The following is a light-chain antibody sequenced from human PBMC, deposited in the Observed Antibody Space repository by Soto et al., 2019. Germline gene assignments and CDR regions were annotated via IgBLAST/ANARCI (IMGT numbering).Light chain of an antibody. CDR3: QQYNSFPYT. V-gene: IGKV1-5*03. J-gene: IGKJ2*01. CDR1: QSVSHW. CDR2: KTS. Sequence: DIQMTQSPSTLSASVGDRVTITCRTSQSVSHWLAWYRQIPGMAPKLLLYKTSSLERGVPSRFSGSGSGTEFTLTISSLQPDDSATYYCQQYNSFPYTFGQGTNLEIK.